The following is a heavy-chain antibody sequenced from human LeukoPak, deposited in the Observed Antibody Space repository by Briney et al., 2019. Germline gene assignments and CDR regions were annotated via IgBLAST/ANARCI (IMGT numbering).Heavy chain of an antibody. V-gene: IGHV4-34*01. CDR2: INHSGST. Sequence: SETLSLTCAVYGGSFSGYYWSWIRQPPGKGLEWIGEINHSGSTNYNPSLKSRVTISVDTSKNQFSLKLSSVTAADTAVYYCARVWGSCRDIDYWGQGTLVTVSS. D-gene: IGHD3-16*02. CDR1: GGSFSGYY. J-gene: IGHJ4*02. CDR3: ARVWGSCRDIDY.